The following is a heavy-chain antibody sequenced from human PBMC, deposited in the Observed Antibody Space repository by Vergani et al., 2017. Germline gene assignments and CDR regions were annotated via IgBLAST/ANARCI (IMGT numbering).Heavy chain of an antibody. CDR3: ARVDYWLLPYYYYGMDV. CDR2: IYYSGLT. CDR1: ADSISSGSYY. D-gene: IGHD3-9*01. J-gene: IGHJ6*02. Sequence: QLQLQQSGPGLVKPSETLFLTCTVSADSISSGSYYWGWIRQPPGKSLEWIGSIYYSGLTYYNPSLKSRVAISVDTSKNQFSLKVSSVTAADTAVYYCARVDYWLLPYYYYGMDVWGQGTTVTVSS. V-gene: IGHV4-39*01.